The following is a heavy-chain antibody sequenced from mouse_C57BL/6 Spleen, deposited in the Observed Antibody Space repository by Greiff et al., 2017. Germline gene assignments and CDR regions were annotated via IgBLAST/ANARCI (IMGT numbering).Heavy chain of an antibody. CDR1: GFSLTSYG. J-gene: IGHJ4*01. CDR3: AHEEDYYAMDY. V-gene: IGHV2-6*02. Sequence: QVQLQQSGPGLVAPSQSLSITCTVSGFSLTSYGVHWVRQPPGKGLEWLVVIWSDGSTTSNSALKSRMSISKDNSKSQVFLKMDCLQTYDTSMYYRAHEEDYYAMDYWGQGASVTVAS. CDR2: IWSDGST.